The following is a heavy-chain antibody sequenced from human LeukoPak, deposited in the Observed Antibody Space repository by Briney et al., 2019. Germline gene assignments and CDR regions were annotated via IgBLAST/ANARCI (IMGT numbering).Heavy chain of an antibody. CDR2: IYNSGGT. Sequence: TPSETLSLTCTVSGGSISSFYWSWIQQPPGKGLEWIGYIYNSGGTNYNPSLKSRVTISVDTSKNQFSLRLSSVTAADTAVYYCARTVPAVDYNCGMDVWGQGATVTVPS. J-gene: IGHJ6*02. CDR1: GGSISSFY. CDR3: ARTVPAVDYNCGMDV. V-gene: IGHV4-59*01. D-gene: IGHD2-2*01.